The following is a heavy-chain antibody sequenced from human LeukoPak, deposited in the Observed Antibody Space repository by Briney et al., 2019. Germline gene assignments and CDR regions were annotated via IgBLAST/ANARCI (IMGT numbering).Heavy chain of an antibody. CDR3: ARGPPWYFDL. J-gene: IGHJ2*01. CDR1: GFTFSSYW. CDR2: INGDGSST. V-gene: IGHV3-74*01. Sequence: GGSLRLSCAASGFTFSSYWMHWVRQAPGKGLVWVSRINGDGSSTAYADSVKGRFTISRDNAKNTLYLQMNSLTAEDTAVYYCARGPPWYFDLWGRGTLVTVST. D-gene: IGHD6-25*01.